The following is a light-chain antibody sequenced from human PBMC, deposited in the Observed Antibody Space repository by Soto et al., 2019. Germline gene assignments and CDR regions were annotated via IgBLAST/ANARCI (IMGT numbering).Light chain of an antibody. V-gene: IGLV2-14*01. Sequence: QSALTQPASVSGSPGQSITISCTGTSSDLGGYNYVSWYQQHPGKAPKLLLYEVNSRPSGVSNRFSGSKSGNTASLTISGLQAEDEADYYCTSFTSSSTLLVFGGGTKLTVL. CDR2: EVN. J-gene: IGLJ2*01. CDR3: TSFTSSSTLLV. CDR1: SSDLGGYNY.